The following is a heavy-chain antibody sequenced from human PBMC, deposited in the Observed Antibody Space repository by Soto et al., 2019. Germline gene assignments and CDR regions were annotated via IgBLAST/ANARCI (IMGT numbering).Heavy chain of an antibody. Sequence: GGSLRLSCAASGFTFSNAWMSWVRQAPGKGLEWVGRIKSKTDGGTTDYAAPVKGRFTISRDDPKNTLYLQMNSLKTEDTAVYYCTTGWSSWYNSPHYFDYWGQGTLVTVSS. CDR2: IKSKTDGGTT. D-gene: IGHD6-13*01. J-gene: IGHJ4*02. V-gene: IGHV3-15*01. CDR3: TTGWSSWYNSPHYFDY. CDR1: GFTFSNAW.